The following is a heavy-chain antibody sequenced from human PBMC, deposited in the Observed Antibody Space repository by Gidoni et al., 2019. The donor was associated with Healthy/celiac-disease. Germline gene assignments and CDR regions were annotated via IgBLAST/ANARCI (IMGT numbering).Heavy chain of an antibody. D-gene: IGHD5-18*01. CDR3: ARASGGYSYGYEDY. J-gene: IGHJ4*02. Sequence: QVQLQQWGAGLLKPSETLSLTCAVYGGSFSGYYWSWIRQPPGKGLEWIGEIKHSGSTNYNPSLKSRVTISVDTSKNQFSLKLSSVTAADTAVYYCARASGGYSYGYEDYWGQGTLVTVSS. V-gene: IGHV4-34*01. CDR1: GGSFSGYY. CDR2: IKHSGST.